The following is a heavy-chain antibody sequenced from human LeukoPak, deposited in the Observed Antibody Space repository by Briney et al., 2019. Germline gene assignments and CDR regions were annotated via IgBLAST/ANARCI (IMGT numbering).Heavy chain of an antibody. D-gene: IGHD3-22*01. CDR2: ISSSSSTI. CDR1: GFTFSKYS. J-gene: IGHJ3*02. V-gene: IGHV3-48*04. Sequence: GGSLRLSCAASGFTFSKYSMTWVRQAPGKGLEWVSFISSSSSTIYYADSVKGRFTISRDNAKNSLYLQMNSLRAEDTAVYYCARDLAVVVVSAFDIWGQGTMVTVSS. CDR3: ARDLAVVVVSAFDI.